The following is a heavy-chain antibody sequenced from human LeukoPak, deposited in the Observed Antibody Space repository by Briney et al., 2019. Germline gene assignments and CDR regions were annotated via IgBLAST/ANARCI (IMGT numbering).Heavy chain of an antibody. CDR2: IYYSGST. J-gene: IGHJ4*02. V-gene: IGHV4-39*07. CDR3: ARVNSGSYFFFDY. Sequence: PSETLSLTCTVSGGSISSSSYYWGWIRQPPGKGLEWIGSIYYSGSTYYNPSLKSRVTISVDTSKNQFSLKLSSVTAADTAVYYCARVNSGSYFFFDYWGQGTLVTVSS. D-gene: IGHD1-26*01. CDR1: GGSISSSSYY.